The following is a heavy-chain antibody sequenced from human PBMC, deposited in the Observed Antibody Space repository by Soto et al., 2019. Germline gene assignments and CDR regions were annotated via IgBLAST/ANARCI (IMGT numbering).Heavy chain of an antibody. CDR1: SGSISSSNW. D-gene: IGHD6-13*01. CDR2: IYHSGST. CDR3: AGYGYSSSWSYWYFDL. Sequence: QVQLQESGPGLVKPSGTLSLTCAVSSGSISSSNWWSWVRQPPGKGLEWIGEIYHSGSTNYNPSLKSRVTISVDKSKNQFSLKLSSVTAADTAVYYCAGYGYSSSWSYWYFDLWGRGTLVTVSS. J-gene: IGHJ2*01. V-gene: IGHV4-4*02.